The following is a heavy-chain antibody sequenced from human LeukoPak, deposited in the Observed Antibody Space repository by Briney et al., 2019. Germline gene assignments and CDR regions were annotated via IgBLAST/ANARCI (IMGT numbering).Heavy chain of an antibody. D-gene: IGHD3-10*01. V-gene: IGHV1-2*06. CDR1: GYTFTAYY. J-gene: IGHJ4*02. CDR3: ARMYYYGSRNFDY. CDR2: INPKNGDT. Sequence: ASVKVSCKASGYTFTAYYIHWVRQAPGQGLEWMGRINPKNGDTNYAQKFQDRVTMTRDTSMSAAYMEISRLTYDDTAVYYCARMYYYGSRNFDYWGQGTLVTVSS.